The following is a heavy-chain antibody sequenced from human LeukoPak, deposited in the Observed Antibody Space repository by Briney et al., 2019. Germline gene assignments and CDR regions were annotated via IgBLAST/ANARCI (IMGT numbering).Heavy chain of an antibody. D-gene: IGHD3-22*01. CDR3: ATDDYDSAVYSY. V-gene: IGHV4-4*07. Sequence: SETLSLICTVSGGSIRSSYWSWFRQPAGKGLEWIGRIYTSGSTNYNPSLKSRVTMSLDTSKNHFSLNLRSVTAADTAVYFCATDDYDSAVYSYWGQGTLVTVSS. J-gene: IGHJ4*02. CDR1: GGSIRSSY. CDR2: IYTSGST.